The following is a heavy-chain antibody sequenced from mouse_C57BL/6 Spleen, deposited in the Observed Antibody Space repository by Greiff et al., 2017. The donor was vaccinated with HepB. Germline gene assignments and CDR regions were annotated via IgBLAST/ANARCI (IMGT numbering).Heavy chain of an antibody. CDR3: ARRHAY. CDR2: ISSGGSYT. Sequence: EVQLVESGGDLVKPGGSLKLSCAASGFTFSSYGMSWVRQTPEKRLEWVATISSGGSYTYYPDSVKGRFTITRDNAKNTLYLQMSSLKSEDTAMYYCARRHAYWGQGTLVTVSA. J-gene: IGHJ3*01. V-gene: IGHV5-6*01. CDR1: GFTFSSYG.